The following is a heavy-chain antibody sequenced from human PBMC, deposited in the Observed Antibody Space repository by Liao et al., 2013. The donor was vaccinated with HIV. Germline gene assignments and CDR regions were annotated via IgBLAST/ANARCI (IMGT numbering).Heavy chain of an antibody. V-gene: IGHV4-34*02. CDR3: ARDAYFDWDNWFDP. J-gene: IGHJ5*02. D-gene: IGHD3-9*01. CDR2: INHSGST. Sequence: QVQPQQWGAGLLKPSETLSLTCAVYGGSFSGYYWSWIRQPSGKGLEWIGEINHSGSTNYIPSLKSRVTISVDTSKNQFSLNLRSVTAADTAVYYCARDAYFDWDNWFDPWGQGTLVTVSS. CDR1: GGSFSGYY.